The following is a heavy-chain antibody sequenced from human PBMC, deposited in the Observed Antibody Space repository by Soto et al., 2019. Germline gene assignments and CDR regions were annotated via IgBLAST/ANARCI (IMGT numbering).Heavy chain of an antibody. J-gene: IGHJ4*02. CDR2: IYHSGST. CDR1: GYSISSGYY. D-gene: IGHD2-21*02. V-gene: IGHV4-38-2*02. CDR3: ARDRGFCGGDCYREGDFDY. Sequence: SETLSLTCAASGYSISSGYYWGWIRQPPGKGLEWIGSIYHSGSTYYNPSLKSRVTISVDTSKNQFSLKLSSVTAADTAVYYCARDRGFCGGDCYREGDFDYWGQGTLVTVSS.